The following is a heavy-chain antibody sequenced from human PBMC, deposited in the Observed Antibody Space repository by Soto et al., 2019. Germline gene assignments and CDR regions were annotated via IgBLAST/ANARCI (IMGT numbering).Heavy chain of an antibody. CDR3: ALDYSATDDALDI. V-gene: IGHV1-46*02. D-gene: IGHD1-26*01. CDR1: GHAFNTYY. J-gene: IGHJ3*02. CDR2: INPSGDTT. Sequence: QVQLVQSGAEVKKPGASVKISCKASGHAFNTYYMHWVRQAPGQGLEWMGMINPSGDTTYYAQEFQGRVTVTRDTSTTTVYMDLSSLRSDDTAVYYCALDYSATDDALDIWGQGTMVTVSS.